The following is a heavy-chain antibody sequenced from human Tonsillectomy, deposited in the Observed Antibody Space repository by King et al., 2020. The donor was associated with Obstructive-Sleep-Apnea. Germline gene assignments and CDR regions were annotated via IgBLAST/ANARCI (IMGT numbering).Heavy chain of an antibody. CDR1: GFTFSSYW. V-gene: IGHV3-74*01. CDR3: ARDRDCRSTSCFFGMDV. Sequence: VQLVESGGGLVQPGGSLRLSCAASGFTFSSYWTHWVRQAPGKGLVWVSRINSDGSTTTYADSVKGRFTISRDNAKNTLHLQMSSLRAEDTAVYFCARDRDCRSTSCFFGMDVWGQGTTVTVSS. CDR2: INSDGSTT. D-gene: IGHD2-2*01. J-gene: IGHJ6*02.